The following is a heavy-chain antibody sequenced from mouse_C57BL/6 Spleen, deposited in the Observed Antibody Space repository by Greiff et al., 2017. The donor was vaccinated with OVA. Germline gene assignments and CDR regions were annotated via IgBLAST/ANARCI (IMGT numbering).Heavy chain of an antibody. CDR1: GYTFTSYW. J-gene: IGHJ1*03. CDR3: ARSGRGGPYWYFDV. Sequence: QLQQPGTELVKPGASVKLSCKASGYTFTSYWMHWVKQRPGQGLEWIGNINPSNGGTNYNEKFKSKATLTVDKSSSTAYMQLSSLTSEDSAVYYCARSGRGGPYWYFDVWGTGTTVTVSS. CDR2: INPSNGGT. V-gene: IGHV1-53*01.